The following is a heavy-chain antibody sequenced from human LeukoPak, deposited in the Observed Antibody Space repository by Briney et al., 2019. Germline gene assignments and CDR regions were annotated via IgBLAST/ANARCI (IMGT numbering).Heavy chain of an antibody. D-gene: IGHD3-10*01. V-gene: IGHV4-31*03. CDR3: ARDRKYYGSGSPGAFDI. Sequence: SQTLSLTCTVSGGSISSGGYYWSWIRQHPGKGLEWIGYIYYSGSTYCNPSLKSRVTISVDTSKNQFSLKLSTVTAADTAVYYCARDRKYYGSGSPGAFDIWGQGTMVTVSS. CDR2: IYYSGST. J-gene: IGHJ3*02. CDR1: GGSISSGGYY.